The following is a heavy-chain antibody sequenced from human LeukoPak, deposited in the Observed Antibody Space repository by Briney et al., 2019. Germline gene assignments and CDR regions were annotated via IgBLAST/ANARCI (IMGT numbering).Heavy chain of an antibody. CDR2: ISSSSSYI. V-gene: IGHV3-21*01. D-gene: IGHD2-8*01. CDR3: ARVMVYARGLFDY. Sequence: GGSLRLSCAASGFTFSSYSMNWVRQAPGKGLEWVSSISSSSSYIYYADSVKGRFTISRDNAKNSLYLQMNSLRAEDTVVYYCARVMVYARGLFDYWGQGTLVTVSS. J-gene: IGHJ4*02. CDR1: GFTFSSYS.